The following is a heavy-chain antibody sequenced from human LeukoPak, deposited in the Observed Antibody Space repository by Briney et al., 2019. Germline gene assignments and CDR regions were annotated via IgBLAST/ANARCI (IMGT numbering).Heavy chain of an antibody. Sequence: GASVKVSCKASGGTFSSYTINWVRQAPGQGLEWVGGIIPVFGTANYVQKFQGRVTITADESTSTAYMELSSLRSEDTAVYYCAKDRGKISSSWYFWFDPWGQGTLVTVSS. D-gene: IGHD6-13*01. CDR2: IIPVFGTA. CDR1: GGTFSSYT. V-gene: IGHV1-69*01. CDR3: AKDRGKISSSWYFWFDP. J-gene: IGHJ5*02.